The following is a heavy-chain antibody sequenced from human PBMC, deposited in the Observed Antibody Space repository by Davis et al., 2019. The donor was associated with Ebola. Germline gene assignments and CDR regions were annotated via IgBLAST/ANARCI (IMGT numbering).Heavy chain of an antibody. CDR1: GFTFSSYW. CDR2: IKQDGSEK. D-gene: IGHD4-17*01. Sequence: GESLKISCAASGFTFSSYWMSWVRQAPGKGLEWVANIKQDGSEKYYVDSVKGRFTISRDNAKNSLYLQMNSLRAEDTAVYYCNMDYGADGMDVWGQGTTVTVSS. CDR3: NMDYGADGMDV. V-gene: IGHV3-7*03. J-gene: IGHJ6*02.